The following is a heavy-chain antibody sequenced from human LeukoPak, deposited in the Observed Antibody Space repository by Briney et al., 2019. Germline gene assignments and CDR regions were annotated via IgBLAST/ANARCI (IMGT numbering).Heavy chain of an antibody. CDR1: GYTFTNYH. V-gene: IGHV1-18*01. CDR2: ISAYNGNT. J-gene: IGHJ5*02. Sequence: ASVKVSCKASGYTFTNYHITWVRLAPGQGLEWMGWISAYNGNTNYAQNLQGRVTMTTDTSTTTAYMELRSLRSDDTAVYYCARDLKYNILTGYRSSFGFDPWGQGTLVTVSS. CDR3: ARDLKYNILTGYRSSFGFDP. D-gene: IGHD3-9*01.